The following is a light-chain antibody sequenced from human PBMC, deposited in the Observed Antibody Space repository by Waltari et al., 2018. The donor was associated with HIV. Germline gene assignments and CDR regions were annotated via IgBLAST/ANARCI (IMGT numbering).Light chain of an antibody. V-gene: IGLV1-47*01. CDR2: RNN. CDR1: SSNIGSNY. J-gene: IGLJ1*01. CDR3: AAWDDSLSGPHYV. Sequence: QSVLTQPPSASGTPGQRVTISCSGSSSNIGSNYVYWYQPLPGTAPKLLIYRNNQRPSGAPDRFSGSKSGTSASLAISGLRSEDEADYYCAAWDDSLSGPHYVFGTGTKVTVL.